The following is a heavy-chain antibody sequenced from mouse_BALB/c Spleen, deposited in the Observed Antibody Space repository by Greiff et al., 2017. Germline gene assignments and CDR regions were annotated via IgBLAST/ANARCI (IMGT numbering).Heavy chain of an antibody. D-gene: IGHD2-4*01. CDR1: GFTFSSYG. J-gene: IGHJ3*01. CDR2: ISSGGSYT. Sequence: EVHLVESGGDLVKPGGSLKLSCAASGFTFSSYGMSWVRQTPDKRLEWVATISSGGSYTYYPDSVKGRFTISRDNAKNTLYLQMSSLKSEDTAMYYCARRGYDYPFAYWGQGTLVTVSA. CDR3: ARRGYDYPFAY. V-gene: IGHV5-6*01.